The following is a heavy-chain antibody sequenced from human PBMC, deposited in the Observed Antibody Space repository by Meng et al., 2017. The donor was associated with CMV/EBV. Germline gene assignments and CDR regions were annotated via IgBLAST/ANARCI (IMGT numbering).Heavy chain of an antibody. CDR2: IIPILGIA. D-gene: IGHD3-3*01. J-gene: IGHJ6*02. CDR3: ARRLSTYDFWSSYSSRGMDV. Sequence: SVKVSCKASGDTFSKYVTSWVRQAPGQGLEWMGGIIPILGIANYAQKFQGRVTITADKSTSTAYMELSSLRSEDTAVYYCARRLSTYDFWSSYSSRGMDVWGQGTTVTVSS. CDR1: GDTFSKYV. V-gene: IGHV1-69*10.